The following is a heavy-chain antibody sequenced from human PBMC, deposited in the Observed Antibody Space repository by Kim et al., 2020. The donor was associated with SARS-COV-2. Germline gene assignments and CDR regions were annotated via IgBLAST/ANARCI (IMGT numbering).Heavy chain of an antibody. V-gene: IGHV3-48*02. CDR3: ARDDSHYYGSGSYGPLEY. J-gene: IGHJ4*02. CDR1: GFTFSSYS. Sequence: GGSLRLSCAASGFTFSSYSMNWVRQAPGKGLEWVSYISSSSSTIYYADSVKGRFTISRDNAKNSLYLQMNSLRDEDTAVYYCARDDSHYYGSGSYGPLEYWGQGTLVTVSS. CDR2: ISSSSSTI. D-gene: IGHD3-10*01.